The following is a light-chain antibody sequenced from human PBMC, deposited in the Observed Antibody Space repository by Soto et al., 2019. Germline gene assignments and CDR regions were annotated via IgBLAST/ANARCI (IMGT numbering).Light chain of an antibody. Sequence: QSALTQPASVSGSPGQSITISCTGTSSNVGGYNYVCWYQQHPGKAPKLMIFEVTNRPSGISNRFSGSRSGNTASLTISDLHAEDDAEYYCNSYTSSSTFVFGTGTKLTVL. CDR1: SSNVGGYNY. CDR2: EVT. J-gene: IGLJ1*01. V-gene: IGLV2-14*03. CDR3: NSYTSSSTFV.